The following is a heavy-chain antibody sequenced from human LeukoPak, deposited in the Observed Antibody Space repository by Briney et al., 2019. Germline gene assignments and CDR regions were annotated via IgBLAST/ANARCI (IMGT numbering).Heavy chain of an antibody. D-gene: IGHD6-19*01. J-gene: IGHJ5*02. CDR1: GYPFTKFY. CDR2: MSPNGDST. V-gene: IGHV1-46*01. CDR3: AIDNSDTVKGECSGACYWWFDP. Sequence: ASVKVSCKASGYPFTKFYMHWVRQAPGHGLEWMGLMSPNGDSTLYSLKFQGRVTMTRDTSTSTDYMELSSLRSEDTAVYYCAIDNSDTVKGECSGACYWWFDPWGQGTLVTVSS.